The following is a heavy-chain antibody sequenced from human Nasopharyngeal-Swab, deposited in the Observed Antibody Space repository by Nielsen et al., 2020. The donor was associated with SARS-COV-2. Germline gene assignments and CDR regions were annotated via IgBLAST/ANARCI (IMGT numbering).Heavy chain of an antibody. V-gene: IGHV3-74*01. D-gene: IGHD3-10*01. J-gene: IGHJ4*02. CDR2: INPDGSVR. CDR1: GFPFSNSW. Sequence: GVLKISCAASGFPFSNSWVHWVRQAPGEGLVWVARINPDGSVRNYADSVKGRFTISRDNAMSTLYLQLNNLRSEDTAVYYCATAGSYRFDNWGQGTLLTVSS. CDR3: ATAGSYRFDN.